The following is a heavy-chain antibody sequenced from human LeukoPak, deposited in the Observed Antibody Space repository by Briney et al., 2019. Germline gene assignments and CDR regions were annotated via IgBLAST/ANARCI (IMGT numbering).Heavy chain of an antibody. D-gene: IGHD3-22*01. CDR2: TIPILGIA. CDR3: ARYQSPYYYDSSGYGAFDY. J-gene: IGHJ4*02. V-gene: IGHV1-69*04. CDR1: GGTFSSYA. Sequence: SVKVSCKASGGTFSSYAISWVRQAPGQGLEWMGRTIPILGIANYAQKFQGRVTITADKSTSTAYMELSSLRSEDTAVYYCARYQSPYYYDSSGYGAFDYWGQGTLVTVSS.